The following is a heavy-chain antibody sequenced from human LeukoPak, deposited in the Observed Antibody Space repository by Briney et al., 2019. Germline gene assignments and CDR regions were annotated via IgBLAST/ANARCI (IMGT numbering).Heavy chain of an antibody. V-gene: IGHV3-21*01. CDR1: GFAFSTYS. CDR3: ATAVCGGGSCYDFDY. D-gene: IGHD2-15*01. CDR2: ISSSSSYI. Sequence: GGSLRLSCAASGFAFSTYSMNWVRQAPGKGLEWVSSISSSSSYIYYADSVKGRFTISRDNAKNSLYLQVNSLRAEDTAVYYCATAVCGGGSCYDFDYWGQGTLVTVSS. J-gene: IGHJ4*02.